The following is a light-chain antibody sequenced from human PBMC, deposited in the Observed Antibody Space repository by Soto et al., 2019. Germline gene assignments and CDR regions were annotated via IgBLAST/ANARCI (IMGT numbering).Light chain of an antibody. Sequence: EIVVTQSPGTLSLSPGERATLSCRAGQSVTSGSLAWYQQKPGQAPRLLIFVASSRATGIPDRFSGSGSGTDFTLTISRLEPEDFAVYYCQHFDTSLMFTFGQGTKLEIK. CDR1: QSVTSGS. V-gene: IGKV3-20*01. J-gene: IGKJ2*01. CDR2: VAS. CDR3: QHFDTSLMFT.